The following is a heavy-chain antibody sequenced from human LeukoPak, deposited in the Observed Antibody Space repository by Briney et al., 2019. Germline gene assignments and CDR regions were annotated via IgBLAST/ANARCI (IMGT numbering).Heavy chain of an antibody. CDR1: GFTFSSYE. J-gene: IGHJ4*02. CDR2: ISRSDGTI. Sequence: GGSLRLSCAASGFTFSSYEMNGVRQAPGKGREWVSYISRSDGTIYYADSVKGRFTISRDNAKNSLFLQRNSLRAEDTAVYYCARSLAFDYWGQGTRVTVSS. V-gene: IGHV3-48*03. CDR3: ARSLAFDY.